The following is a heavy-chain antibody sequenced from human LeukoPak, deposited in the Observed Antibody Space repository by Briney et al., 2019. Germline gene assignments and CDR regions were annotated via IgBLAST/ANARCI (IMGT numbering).Heavy chain of an antibody. CDR3: ARPTKGDSYGYYYYYMDV. V-gene: IGHV4-39*01. CDR2: IYYSGST. D-gene: IGHD5-18*01. CDR1: GGSISSSSYY. J-gene: IGHJ6*03. Sequence: SETLSLXCTVSGGSISSSSYYWGWIRQPPGKGLEWIGSIYYSGSTYYNPSLKSRVTISVDTSKNQFSLKLSSVTAADTAVYYCARPTKGDSYGYYYYYMDVWGKGTTVTVSS.